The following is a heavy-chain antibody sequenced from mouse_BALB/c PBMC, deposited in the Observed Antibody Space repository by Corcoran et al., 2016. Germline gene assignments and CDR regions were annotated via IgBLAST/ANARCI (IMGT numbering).Heavy chain of an antibody. D-gene: IGHD2-1*01. CDR1: GYTFTSYV. J-gene: IGHJ3*01. CDR3: ARAYGNYVSWFAY. CDR2: INPYNDGT. V-gene: IGHV1S136*01. Sequence: EVQLQQSGPELVKPGASVKMSCKASGYTFTSYVMHWVKQKPGQGLEWIGYINPYNDGTKYNEKFKGKATLTSDKSSSTAYMEISSLTSEDSAVYYCARAYGNYVSWFAYWRQGTLVTVSA.